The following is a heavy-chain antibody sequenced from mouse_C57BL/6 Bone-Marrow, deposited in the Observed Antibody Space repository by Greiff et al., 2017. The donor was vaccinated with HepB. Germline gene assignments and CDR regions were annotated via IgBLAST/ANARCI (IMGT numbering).Heavy chain of an antibody. CDR3: ARYGYPAWFAY. Sequence: EVQRVESGGGLVQPGGSLSLSCAASGFTFTDYYMSWVRQPPGKALAWLGFIRNKANGYTTEYSASVKGRFTISRDNYQSILDLQMNALRAEDSATYYCARYGYPAWFAYWGQGTLVTVSA. CDR2: IRNKANGYTT. CDR1: GFTFTDYY. J-gene: IGHJ3*01. V-gene: IGHV7-3*01. D-gene: IGHD1-2*01.